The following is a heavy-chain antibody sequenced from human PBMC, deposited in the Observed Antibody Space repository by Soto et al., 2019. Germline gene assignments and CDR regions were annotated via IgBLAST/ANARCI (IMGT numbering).Heavy chain of an antibody. CDR1: GGSISSGGYS. Sequence: SETLSLTCAVSGGSISSGGYSWSWIRQPPGKGLEWIGYIYHSGSTYYNPSLKSRVTISVDRSKNQFSLKLSSVTAADTAVYYCARGRGWLRFDYWGQGTLVTVSS. J-gene: IGHJ4*02. V-gene: IGHV4-30-2*01. D-gene: IGHD5-12*01. CDR3: ARGRGWLRFDY. CDR2: IYHSGST.